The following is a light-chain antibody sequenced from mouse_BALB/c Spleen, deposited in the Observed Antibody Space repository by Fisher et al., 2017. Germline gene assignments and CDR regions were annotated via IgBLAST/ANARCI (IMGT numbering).Light chain of an antibody. V-gene: IGKV4-68*01. CDR1: SSVSY. Sequence: IVLTQSPALMAASPGEKVTITCSVSSSVSYMHWYQQKPRSSPKPWIYLTSNLASGVPARFSGSGSGTSYSLTISSMEAEDAATYYCQQWSSNPLTFGAGTKLELK. CDR2: LTS. J-gene: IGKJ5*01. CDR3: QQWSSNPLT.